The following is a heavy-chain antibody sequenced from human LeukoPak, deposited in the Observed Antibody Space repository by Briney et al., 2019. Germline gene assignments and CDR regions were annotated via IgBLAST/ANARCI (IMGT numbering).Heavy chain of an antibody. CDR3: TRRGWEYRPFDY. D-gene: IGHD1-26*01. CDR1: GFTFGDYA. V-gene: IGHV3-49*04. Sequence: HPGGSLRLSCTASGFTFGDYAMSWVRQAPGKGLEWVGFIRSKAYGGTTECAASVKGRFTISRDDSKSIAYLQMNSLKTEDTAVYYCTRRGWEYRPFDYWGQGTLVTVSS. CDR2: IRSKAYGGTT. J-gene: IGHJ4*02.